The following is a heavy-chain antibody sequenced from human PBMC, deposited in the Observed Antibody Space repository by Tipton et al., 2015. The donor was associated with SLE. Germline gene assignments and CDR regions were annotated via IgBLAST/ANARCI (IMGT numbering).Heavy chain of an antibody. V-gene: IGHV4-38-2*01. CDR2: IYYSGST. CDR1: GYSISSGYY. J-gene: IGHJ6*03. Sequence: TLSLTCAVSGYSISSGYYWGWIRQPPGKGLEWIGSIYYSGSTYYNPSLKSRVTISVDTSKNQFSLKLSSVTAADTAVYYCASPRGYSGQHYYYMDVWGKGTTVTVSS. D-gene: IGHD5-12*01. CDR3: ASPRGYSGQHYYYMDV.